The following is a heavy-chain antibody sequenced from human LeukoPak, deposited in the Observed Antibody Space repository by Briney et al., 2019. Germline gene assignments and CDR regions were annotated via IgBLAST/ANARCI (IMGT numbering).Heavy chain of an antibody. D-gene: IGHD1-26*01. V-gene: IGHV3-30*18. CDR3: AKAPEWELDY. CDR2: ISYDGSNK. Sequence: GGSLRLSCAASGFTFSSYGMHWVRQAPGKGLEWVAVISYDGSNKYYADSVKGRFTISRDNSKNTLYLQMNSLRAEDTAVYCCAKAPEWELDYWGQGTLVTVSS. CDR1: GFTFSSYG. J-gene: IGHJ4*02.